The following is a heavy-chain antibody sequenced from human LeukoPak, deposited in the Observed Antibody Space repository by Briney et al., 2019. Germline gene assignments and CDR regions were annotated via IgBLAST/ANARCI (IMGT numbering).Heavy chain of an antibody. CDR1: GGSISSYY. J-gene: IGHJ4*02. CDR3: ARGSPYSSSFCFDY. Sequence: PSETLSLTCTVSGGSISSYYWSWIRQPPGKGLEWIGYIYYSGSTNYNPSLKSRATISVDTSKNQFSLKLSSVTAAGTAVYYCARGSPYSSSFCFDYWGQGTLVTVSS. CDR2: IYYSGST. D-gene: IGHD6-6*01. V-gene: IGHV4-59*01.